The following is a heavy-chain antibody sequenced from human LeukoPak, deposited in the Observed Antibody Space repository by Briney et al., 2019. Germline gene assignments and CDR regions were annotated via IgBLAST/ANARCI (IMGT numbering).Heavy chain of an antibody. D-gene: IGHD1-26*01. V-gene: IGHV4-4*02. CDR1: GFTSGFTFSSYG. J-gene: IGHJ4*02. Sequence: GSLRLSCAASGFTSGFTFSSYGMHWVRQAPGKGLEWIGEVSLAGQTNYNPSLNGRVTMSLDESSNQLSLKLTSVTAADTAIYYCSRESGAFCPFGYWGQGTLVIVPS. CDR2: VSLAGQT. CDR3: SRESGAFCPFGY.